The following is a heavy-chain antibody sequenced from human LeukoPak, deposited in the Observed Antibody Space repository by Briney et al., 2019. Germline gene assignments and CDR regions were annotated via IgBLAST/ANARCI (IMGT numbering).Heavy chain of an antibody. CDR3: ARVTLVREDN. D-gene: IGHD3-10*01. J-gene: IGHJ4*02. CDR1: GYTFTSYD. V-gene: IGHV1-2*02. CDR2: MNPNSGGT. Sequence: ASVKVSCKASGYTFTSYDINWVRQATGQGLEWMGWMNPNSGGTNYAQKFQGRVTMTRDTSISTAYMELSRLRSDDTAVYYCARVTLVREDNWGQGTLVTVSS.